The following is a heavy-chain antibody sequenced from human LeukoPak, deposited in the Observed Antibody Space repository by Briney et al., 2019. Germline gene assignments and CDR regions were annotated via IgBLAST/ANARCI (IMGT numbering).Heavy chain of an antibody. J-gene: IGHJ6*04. V-gene: IGHV4-30-4*01. CDR1: GGSINSGIYY. Sequence: SQTLSLTCTVSGGSINSGIYYWTWIRQPPGKGPEWIENMHNSGSTYYNPSLDSRLTMSLHTSKNHFSLRLISVTAADTAVYYCARDSTVKGDYSYYYGLDVWGTGTTVTVSS. D-gene: IGHD4-17*01. CDR2: MHNSGST. CDR3: ARDSTVKGDYSYYYGLDV.